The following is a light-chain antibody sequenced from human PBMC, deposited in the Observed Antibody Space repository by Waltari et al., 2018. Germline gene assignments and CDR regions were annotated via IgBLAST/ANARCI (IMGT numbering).Light chain of an antibody. CDR2: YGS. V-gene: IGKV6-21*01. CDR3: HQTTLLPS. CDR1: ESIGSS. Sequence: EVVLTQSPDFQSVTPKETVTITCRASESIGSSLHWYQQKPEQSPKLLVMYGSQSFSGVPSRFRGSGSGTDFTLTINGLEAEDAATYFCHQTTLLPSFGQGTKLEIK. J-gene: IGKJ2*01.